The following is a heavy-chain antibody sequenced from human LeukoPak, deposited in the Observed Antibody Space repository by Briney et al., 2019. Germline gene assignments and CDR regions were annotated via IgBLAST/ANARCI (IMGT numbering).Heavy chain of an antibody. Sequence: SQTLSLTCAISGDSVSSNSAAWNWIRQSPSRCLEWLGRTYYRSKWYNDYAVSVKSRITINPDTSKNQFSLQLNSVTPEDTAVYYCAREVRFLEWSPYYFDYWGQGTLVTVSS. CDR1: GDSVSSNSAA. CDR2: TYYRSKWYN. D-gene: IGHD3-3*01. V-gene: IGHV6-1*01. CDR3: AREVRFLEWSPYYFDY. J-gene: IGHJ4*02.